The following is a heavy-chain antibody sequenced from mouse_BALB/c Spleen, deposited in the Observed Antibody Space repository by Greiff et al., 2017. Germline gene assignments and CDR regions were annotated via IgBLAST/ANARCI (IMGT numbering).Heavy chain of an antibody. V-gene: IGHV1-7*01. D-gene: IGHD2-4*01. J-gene: IGHJ3*01. CDR2: INPSTGYT. CDR3: ARSGITTGFAY. CDR1: GYTFTSYW. Sequence: VQLQQSGAELAKPGASVKMSCKASGYTFTSYWMHWVKQRPGQGLEWIGYINPSTGYTEYNQKFKDKATLTADKSSSTAYMQLSSRTSEDSAVYYCARSGITTGFAYWGQGTLVTVSA.